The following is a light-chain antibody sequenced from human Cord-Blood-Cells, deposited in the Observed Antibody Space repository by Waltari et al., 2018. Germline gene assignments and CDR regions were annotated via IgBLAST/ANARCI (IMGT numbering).Light chain of an antibody. J-gene: IGKJ1*01. V-gene: IGKV1-27*01. CDR3: QKYNSAPRT. Sequence: DIQMTKSPSSLSASVGDSVTITCRTSQGISNYLAWYQQKPGKVPKLLIYAASTLHSGVPSLFSGSGSGTDFTHTISSLQPEDVATYYCQKYNSAPRTFGQGTKVEIK. CDR2: AAS. CDR1: QGISNY.